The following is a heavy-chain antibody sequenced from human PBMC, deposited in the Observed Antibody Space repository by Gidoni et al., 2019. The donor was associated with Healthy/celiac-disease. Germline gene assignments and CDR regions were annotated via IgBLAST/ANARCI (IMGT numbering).Heavy chain of an antibody. D-gene: IGHD3-16*02. CDR2: ISDDGSNK. CDR3: ARDSVGGVIVSLPDY. V-gene: IGHV3-30-3*01. J-gene: IGHJ4*02. Sequence: QVQLVESGGGGVQPGRSLRLSCAASGFTFSSYAMHWFRQAPGKGLEWVAVISDDGSNKYYADSVKGRFTISRDNSKNTLYLQMNSLRAEDTAVYYCARDSVGGVIVSLPDYWGQGTLVTVSS. CDR1: GFTFSSYA.